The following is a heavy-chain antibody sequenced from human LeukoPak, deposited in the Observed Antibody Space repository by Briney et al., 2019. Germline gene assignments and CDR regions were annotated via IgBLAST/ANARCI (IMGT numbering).Heavy chain of an antibody. CDR3: ARESGYSYGYSIDY. V-gene: IGHV3-20*01. J-gene: IGHJ4*02. CDR2: INWNGGST. D-gene: IGHD5-18*01. Sequence: GGSLRLSCAASGFTFSSYTMSWVRQAPGKGLEWVSGINWNGGSTGYADSVKGRFTISRDNAKNSLYLQMNSLRAEDTALYHCARESGYSYGYSIDYWGQGTLVTVSS. CDR1: GFTFSSYT.